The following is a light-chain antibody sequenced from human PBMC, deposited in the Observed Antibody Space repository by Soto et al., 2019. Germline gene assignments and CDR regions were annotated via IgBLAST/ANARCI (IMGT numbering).Light chain of an antibody. CDR1: QDISNY. J-gene: IGKJ3*01. CDR2: DAS. Sequence: DIQITQSPSSVSSSVGERFTITCEASQDISNYLNWYQQKPGKAPKLLIYDASNLETGVPSRFSGSGSGTDFTFTISSLQPEDIATYYCQQYDTLPPFTFGPGTKVDIK. CDR3: QQYDTLPPFT. V-gene: IGKV1-33*01.